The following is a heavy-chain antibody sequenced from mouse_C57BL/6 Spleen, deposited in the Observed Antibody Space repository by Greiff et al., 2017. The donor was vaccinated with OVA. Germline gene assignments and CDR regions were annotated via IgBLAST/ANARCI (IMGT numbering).Heavy chain of an antibody. Sequence: QVHVKQPGAELVRPGSSVKLSCKASGYTFTSYWMDWVKQRPGQGLEWIGNIYPSDSETHYNQKFKDKATLTVDKSSSTAYMQLSSLTSEDSAVYYCARELGREGAMDYWGQGTSVTVSS. J-gene: IGHJ4*01. D-gene: IGHD4-1*01. CDR1: GYTFTSYW. CDR2: IYPSDSET. CDR3: ARELGREGAMDY. V-gene: IGHV1-61*01.